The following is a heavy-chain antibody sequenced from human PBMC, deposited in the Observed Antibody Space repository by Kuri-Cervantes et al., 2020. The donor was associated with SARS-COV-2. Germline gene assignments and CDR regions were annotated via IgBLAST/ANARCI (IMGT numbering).Heavy chain of an antibody. J-gene: IGHJ5*02. CDR2: IYHSGST. Sequence: GSLRLSCAVSGYSISSGYYWGWIRQPPGKGLEWIGSIYHSGSTYYNPSLKSRVTISVDTSKNQFSLKLSSVTAADTAVYYCAGDKGSGSYRWFDPWGQGTLVTVSS. CDR1: GYSISSGYY. CDR3: AGDKGSGSYRWFDP. D-gene: IGHD1-26*01. V-gene: IGHV4-38-2*02.